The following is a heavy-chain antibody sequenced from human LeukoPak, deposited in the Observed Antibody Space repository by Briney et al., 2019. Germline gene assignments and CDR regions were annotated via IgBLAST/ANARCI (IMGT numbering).Heavy chain of an antibody. V-gene: IGHV4-59*01. CDR3: ARDRGHYDILTGYYPQYYFDY. J-gene: IGHJ4*02. D-gene: IGHD3-9*01. CDR1: SGSISSYY. Sequence: SETLSLTCTVSSGSISSYYWSWIRQPPGKGLEWIGYIYYSGSTNYNPSLKSRVTISVDTSKNQFSLKLNSVTAADTAVYYCARDRGHYDILTGYYPQYYFDYWGQGTLVTVSS. CDR2: IYYSGST.